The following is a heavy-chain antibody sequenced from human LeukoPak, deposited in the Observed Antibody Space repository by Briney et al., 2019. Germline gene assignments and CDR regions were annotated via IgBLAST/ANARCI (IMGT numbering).Heavy chain of an antibody. D-gene: IGHD3-22*01. V-gene: IGHV3-30*03. J-gene: IGHJ4*02. CDR1: GFTFSSYG. CDR3: ARAHDSGYYYGFDY. CDR2: ISYDGSNK. Sequence: GGSLRLSCAAFGFTFSSYGMHWVRQAPGKGLEWVAVISYDGSNKYYADSVKGRFTISRDNSKNTLYLQMNSLRAEDTTVYYCARAHDSGYYYGFDYWGQGTLVTVSS.